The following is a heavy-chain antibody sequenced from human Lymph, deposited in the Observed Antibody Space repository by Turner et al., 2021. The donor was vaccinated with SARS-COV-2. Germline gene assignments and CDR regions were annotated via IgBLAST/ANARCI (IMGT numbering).Heavy chain of an antibody. CDR2: ISGDGGST. J-gene: IGHJ4*02. D-gene: IGHD5-12*01. Sequence: EVQLVESGGGVVQPGGSLSLSCAASGFTFDDYAMHWVRQAPVKGLEWVSLISGDGGSTYYADSVKGRFTISRDDSKNSLYLQINSLRTEDTALYYCAKEGLSGRRLQFVPYFAYWGQGTLVSVSS. CDR1: GFTFDDYA. CDR3: AKEGLSGRRLQFVPYFAY. V-gene: IGHV3-43*02.